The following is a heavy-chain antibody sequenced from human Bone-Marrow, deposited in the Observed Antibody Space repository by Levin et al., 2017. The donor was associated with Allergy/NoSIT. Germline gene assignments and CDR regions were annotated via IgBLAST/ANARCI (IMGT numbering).Heavy chain of an antibody. CDR1: GGSISGSY. V-gene: IGHV4-59*01. J-gene: IGHJ5*02. CDR2: IYYSGST. CDR3: ARSGNPPTIAYNWFDP. D-gene: IGHD4/OR15-4a*01. Sequence: SQTLSLTCTVSGGSISGSYWSWIRQPPGKGLEWIGYIYYSGSTNYNPSLKSRVTMSVDTSKTQFSLKLRSVTAADTALYYCARSGNPPTIAYNWFDPWGQGTLVTVSS.